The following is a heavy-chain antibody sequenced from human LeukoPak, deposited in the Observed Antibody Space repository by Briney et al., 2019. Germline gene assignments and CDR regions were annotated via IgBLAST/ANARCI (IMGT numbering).Heavy chain of an antibody. CDR1: GYSISSGYY. V-gene: IGHV4-38-2*02. D-gene: IGHD3-3*01. CDR3: ARDYPAYYDFWSGYRGLDY. J-gene: IGHJ4*02. Sequence: KPSETLSLTRTVSGYSISSGYYWGWIRQPPGKGLEWIGSIYHSGSTYYNPSLKSRVTISVDTFKNQFSLKLSSVTAADTAVYDCARDYPAYYDFWSGYRGLDYWGQGTLVTVSS. CDR2: IYHSGST.